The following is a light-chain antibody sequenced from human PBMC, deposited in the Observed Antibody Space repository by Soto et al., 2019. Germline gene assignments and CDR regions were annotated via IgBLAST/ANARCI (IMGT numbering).Light chain of an antibody. CDR2: KAS. V-gene: IGKV1D-8*01. Sequence: VIWMTQSPSLLSASTGDRVTISCRMSQGISSYLAWYQQKPGKAPELLIYKASTLKSGVQSRFSGSGSGTEFTLTIRSLQAEDVAVYYCQQYYDNPRTFGQGTKVDIK. J-gene: IGKJ1*01. CDR1: QGISSY. CDR3: QQYYDNPRT.